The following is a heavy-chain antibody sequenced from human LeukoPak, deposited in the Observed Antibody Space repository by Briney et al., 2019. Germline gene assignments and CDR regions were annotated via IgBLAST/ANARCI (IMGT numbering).Heavy chain of an antibody. CDR3: ARGLGSSWYPFDAFDI. CDR2: TYTSGST. D-gene: IGHD6-13*01. J-gene: IGHJ3*02. CDR1: GGSISSYY. Sequence: SETLSLTCTVSGGSISSYYWSWIRQPAGKGLEWIGRTYTSGSTNYNPSLKSRVTISVDKSKNQFSLKLSSVTAADTAVYYCARGLGSSWYPFDAFDIWGQGTMVTVSS. V-gene: IGHV4-4*07.